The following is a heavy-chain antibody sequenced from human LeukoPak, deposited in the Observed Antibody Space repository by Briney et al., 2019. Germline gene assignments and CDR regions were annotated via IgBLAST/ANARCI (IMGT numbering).Heavy chain of an antibody. Sequence: PGGSLRLSCAASGFTFSSYAMSWVRQAPGKGLEWVSAISGSGGSTYYADSVKGRFTISRDNSKNTLYLQMNSLRAEDTAVYYCAKARRYDFWSGYLYDYWGQGTLVTVSS. CDR3: AKARRYDFWSGYLYDY. V-gene: IGHV3-23*01. D-gene: IGHD3-3*01. CDR2: ISGSGGST. CDR1: GFTFSSYA. J-gene: IGHJ4*02.